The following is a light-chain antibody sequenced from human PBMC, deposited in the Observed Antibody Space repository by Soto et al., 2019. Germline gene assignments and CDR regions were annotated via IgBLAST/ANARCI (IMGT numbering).Light chain of an antibody. CDR2: EGN. V-gene: IGLV2-23*01. CDR1: RNDVGTYNL. Sequence: QSVLTQPASVSESPGQSISISCSGTRNDVGTYNLVSWYQQLPGKAPKLIIYEGNKRPSGVSNRFSGSRSGNTASLTISGLQPEDEADYYCCSYTDSSSLVFGGGTKVTVL. J-gene: IGLJ3*02. CDR3: CSYTDSSSLV.